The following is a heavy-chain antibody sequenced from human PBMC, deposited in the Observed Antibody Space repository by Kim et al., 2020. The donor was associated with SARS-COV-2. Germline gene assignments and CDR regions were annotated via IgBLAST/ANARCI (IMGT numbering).Heavy chain of an antibody. CDR3: AKDHPADGWPTFDL. D-gene: IGHD2-2*01. CDR2: ITRYDGRT. V-gene: IGHV3-23*01. Sequence: GGFLRLSCVASGYSINTYAMSWVRQAPGKGLEWVSAITRYDGRTYYADSVRGRFTISRDNSENTVYLQLNNVRAEDTAVYFCAKDHPADGWPTFDLWGQG. CDR1: GYSINTYA. J-gene: IGHJ4*02.